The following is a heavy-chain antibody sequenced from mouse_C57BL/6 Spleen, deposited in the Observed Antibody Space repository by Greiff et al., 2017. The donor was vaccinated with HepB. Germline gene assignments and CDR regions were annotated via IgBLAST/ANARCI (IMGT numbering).Heavy chain of an antibody. CDR1: GYSFTGYY. CDR3: ARALYGNYVGWYFDV. J-gene: IGHJ1*03. CDR2: INPSTGGT. V-gene: IGHV1-42*01. D-gene: IGHD2-1*01. Sequence: VQLKESGPELVKPGASVKISCKASGYSFTGYYMNWVKQSPEKSLEWIGEINPSTGGTTYNQKFKAKATLTVDKSSSTAYMQLTSLTSEDSAVYYCARALYGNYVGWYFDVWGTGTTVTVSS.